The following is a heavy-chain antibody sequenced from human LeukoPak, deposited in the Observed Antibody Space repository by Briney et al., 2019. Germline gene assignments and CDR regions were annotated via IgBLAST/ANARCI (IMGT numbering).Heavy chain of an antibody. CDR2: FHNSGRS. CDR3: TRGAGWLIDY. V-gene: IGHV4-59*01. CDR1: GGSISSYY. Sequence: SETLSLTCTVSGGSISSYYWSWIRQPPGKGLEWIGYFHNSGRSTYNPSLKSRVTISADTSKNHFSLKLNSVTTADTAVYYCTRGAGWLIDYWGQGILVTVSS. J-gene: IGHJ4*02. D-gene: IGHD3-16*01.